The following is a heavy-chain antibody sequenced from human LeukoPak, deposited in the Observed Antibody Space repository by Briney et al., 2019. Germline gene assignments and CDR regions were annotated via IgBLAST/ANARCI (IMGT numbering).Heavy chain of an antibody. V-gene: IGHV3-74*01. D-gene: IGHD4-11*01. CDR2: INSDGGST. J-gene: IGHJ4*02. Sequence: GGSLRLSCAASGFTINNYWMHWVRQAPGKGLVWVSRINSDGGSTGYADSVRGRFTISRDTAKNTLYLQMNSVRVEDTAMYYCAREEYSVRRGARLDHWGQGTLVIVSS. CDR1: GFTINNYW. CDR3: AREEYSVRRGARLDH.